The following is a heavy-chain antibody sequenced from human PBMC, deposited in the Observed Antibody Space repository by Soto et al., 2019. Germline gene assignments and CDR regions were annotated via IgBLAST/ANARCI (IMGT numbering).Heavy chain of an antibody. Sequence: QVQLQESGPGLVKPSQTVSLTCTVSGGSISSGNDYWSWIRQTPGKGLEWIGYIHYGGNTNYNPSLKSRLTMSLDTSKNQCSLKLSSVTAADTAVYYCARDQGYHYESWGQGILVTVSS. D-gene: IGHD3-3*01. J-gene: IGHJ5*02. CDR3: ARDQGYHYES. CDR2: IHYGGNT. CDR1: GGSISSGNDY. V-gene: IGHV4-30-4*08.